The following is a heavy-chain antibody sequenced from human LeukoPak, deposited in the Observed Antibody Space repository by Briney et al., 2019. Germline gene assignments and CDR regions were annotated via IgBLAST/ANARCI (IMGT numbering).Heavy chain of an antibody. V-gene: IGHV3-30-3*01. Sequence: GGSLRLSCAASGFTFSSYAMHWVRQAPGKGLEWVAVISYDGSNKYYADSVKGRFTISRDNSKNTLCLQMNSLRAEDTAVYYCARDSMVYYFDYWGQGTLVTVSS. CDR3: ARDSMVYYFDY. D-gene: IGHD3-10*01. J-gene: IGHJ4*02. CDR1: GFTFSSYA. CDR2: ISYDGSNK.